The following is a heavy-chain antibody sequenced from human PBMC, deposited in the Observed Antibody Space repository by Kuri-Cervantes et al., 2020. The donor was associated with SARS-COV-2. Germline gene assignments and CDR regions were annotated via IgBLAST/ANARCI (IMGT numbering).Heavy chain of an antibody. D-gene: IGHD3-9*01. CDR1: GFTFSSYA. CDR2: ISGSGGST. V-gene: IGHV3-23*01. Sequence: GESLKISCAASGFTFSSYAMSWVRQAPGKGLEWVSAISGSGGSTYYADSVKGRFTISRDNAKNSLYLEMTSLRAEDTAVYYCARVNYDILTGAYYYYYMDVWGKGTTVTVSS. CDR3: ARVNYDILTGAYYYYYMDV. J-gene: IGHJ6*03.